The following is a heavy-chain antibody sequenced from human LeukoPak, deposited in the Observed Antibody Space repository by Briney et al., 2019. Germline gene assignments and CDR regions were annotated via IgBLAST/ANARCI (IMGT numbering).Heavy chain of an antibody. V-gene: IGHV3-30-3*01. Sequence: PGGSLRLSCAASGFTFSSYAMHWVRQAPGKGLEWVAVISYDGSNKYYADSVKGRFTISRDNSKNTLYLQMNSLRAEDTAVYYCARARGIDYTLYYFDYWGQGTLVTVSS. J-gene: IGHJ4*02. CDR2: ISYDGSNK. D-gene: IGHD4-11*01. CDR1: GFTFSSYA. CDR3: ARARGIDYTLYYFDY.